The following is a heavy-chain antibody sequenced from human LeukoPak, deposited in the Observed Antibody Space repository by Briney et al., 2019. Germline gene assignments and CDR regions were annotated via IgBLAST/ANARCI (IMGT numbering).Heavy chain of an antibody. Sequence: SGGSLRLSCAASGFTFSSYAMSWVRQAPGKGLEWVSAISGSGGSTYYADSVKGRFTISRDNSKNTLYLQMNSLRAEDTAVYYCARDSTPYSSGYLDAFDIWGQGTMVTVSS. CDR3: ARDSTPYSSGYLDAFDI. CDR1: GFTFSSYA. CDR2: ISGSGGST. J-gene: IGHJ3*02. D-gene: IGHD3-22*01. V-gene: IGHV3-23*01.